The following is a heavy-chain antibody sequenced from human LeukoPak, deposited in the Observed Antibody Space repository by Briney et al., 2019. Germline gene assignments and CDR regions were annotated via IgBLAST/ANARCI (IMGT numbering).Heavy chain of an antibody. CDR3: ARTSLRTPKAIVGATFPLDV. CDR1: GVSISSGSYY. D-gene: IGHD1-26*01. J-gene: IGHJ6*04. CDR2: IYYSGST. V-gene: IGHV4-61*01. Sequence: SETLSLTCTVSGVSISSGSYYWSWIRQPPGNGLEWIGYIYYSGSTNYNPSLKSRVTISVDTSKNQFSLKLSSVTAADTAVYYCARTSLRTPKAIVGATFPLDVWGKGTTVTISS.